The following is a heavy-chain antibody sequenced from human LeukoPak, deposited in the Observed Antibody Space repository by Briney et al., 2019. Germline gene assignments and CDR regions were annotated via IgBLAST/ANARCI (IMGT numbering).Heavy chain of an antibody. V-gene: IGHV3-23*01. CDR1: GFTFSSSA. CDR3: AKDRLVHDS. J-gene: IGHJ4*02. Sequence: GGSLRLSCAASGFTFSSSAMSWVRQAPGKGPAWVSGISGSGTTTYYADSVKGRFTISRDNSKNTLYLQMDSLRADDTAVYYCAKDRLVHDSWGQGTLVTVSS. D-gene: IGHD6-13*01. CDR2: ISGSGTTT.